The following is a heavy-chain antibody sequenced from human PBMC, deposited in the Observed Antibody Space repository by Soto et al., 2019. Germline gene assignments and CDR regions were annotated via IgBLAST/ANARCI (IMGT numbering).Heavy chain of an antibody. CDR1: GDTFSTYG. Sequence: QEQLVQSGTEVKKPGSSLKVSCKTSGDTFSTYGISWVRQAPGQGLEWMGGIIPMFGTTNYAQKCQGRVTITADKSTRITYMDLTSRIIEDTAVKYSARGSITVFGVAVGSMHVWGQVTTVTVSS. CDR3: ARGSITVFGVAVGSMHV. CDR2: IIPMFGTT. V-gene: IGHV1-69*06. J-gene: IGHJ6*02. D-gene: IGHD3-3*01.